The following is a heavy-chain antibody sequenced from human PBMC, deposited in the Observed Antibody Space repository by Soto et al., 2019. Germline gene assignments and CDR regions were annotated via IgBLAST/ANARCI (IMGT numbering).Heavy chain of an antibody. V-gene: IGHV4-31*03. J-gene: IGHJ3*02. D-gene: IGHD2-21*01. CDR3: AREGGGADAFDI. Sequence: SETLSLTCTVSGGSISSDGYFWHWIRQHPGKGLEWIGHISYSGSTYYSPSLKSRLFMSIDTSTNHFSLKLTSVSAADTAVYYCAREGGGADAFDIWGQGTMATVSS. CDR2: ISYSGST. CDR1: GGSISSDGYF.